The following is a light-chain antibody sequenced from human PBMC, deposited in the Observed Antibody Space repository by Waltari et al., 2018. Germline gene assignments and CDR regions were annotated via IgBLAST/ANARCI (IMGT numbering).Light chain of an antibody. J-gene: IGLJ3*02. CDR2: DVT. V-gene: IGLV2-11*01. CDR1: SSDVGAYNY. CDR3: CSYAGNYTWV. Sequence: QSALTQPRSVSGSPGQSVTISCTGTSSDVGAYNYVSWYQQHPGKAPKLLIYDVTKRPSGGPNRFSGSKSGNTASLTISGLQAEDEADYYCCSYAGNYTWVFGGGTKLTVL.